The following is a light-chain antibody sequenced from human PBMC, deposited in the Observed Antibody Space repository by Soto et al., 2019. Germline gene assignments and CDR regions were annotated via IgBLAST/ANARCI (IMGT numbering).Light chain of an antibody. Sequence: EIVMTQSPATLSVSPGERATLSCRASHSVSSSYLAWYQQKPGQAPRLLIYGASSRATGIPDRFSGSGSGTDFTLTISRLEPEDFAVYYCQQYGSSPTTFGQGTKVDI. V-gene: IGKV3-20*01. CDR1: HSVSSSY. CDR2: GAS. CDR3: QQYGSSPTT. J-gene: IGKJ1*01.